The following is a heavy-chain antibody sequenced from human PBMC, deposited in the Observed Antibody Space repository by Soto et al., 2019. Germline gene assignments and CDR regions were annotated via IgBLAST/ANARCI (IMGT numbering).Heavy chain of an antibody. V-gene: IGHV3-48*02. D-gene: IGHD3-16*02. CDR1: GFTFSSYS. CDR3: ARGRITFGGVIASFDY. Sequence: GGSLRLSCAASGFTFSSYSMNWVRQAPGKGLEWVSYISSSSSTIYYADSVKGRFTISRDNAKNSLYLQMNSLRDEDTAVYYCARGRITFGGVIASFDYWCQGTLVTVSS. CDR2: ISSSSSTI. J-gene: IGHJ4*02.